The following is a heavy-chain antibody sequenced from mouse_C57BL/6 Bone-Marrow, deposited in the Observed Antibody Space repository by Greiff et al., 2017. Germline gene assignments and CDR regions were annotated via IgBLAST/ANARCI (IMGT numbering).Heavy chain of an antibody. CDR3: ARGDTIIKDYFDY. CDR2: IDPSDSYT. CDR1: GYTFTSYW. Sequence: VKQSCKASGYTFTSYWMHWVKQRPGQGLEWIGEIDPSDSYTNYNQKFKCKSTLTVDKSSSTAYMQLSSLTSEDSAVYYCARGDTIIKDYFDYWGQGTTLTVSS. J-gene: IGHJ2*01. D-gene: IGHD2-4*01. V-gene: IGHV1-69*01.